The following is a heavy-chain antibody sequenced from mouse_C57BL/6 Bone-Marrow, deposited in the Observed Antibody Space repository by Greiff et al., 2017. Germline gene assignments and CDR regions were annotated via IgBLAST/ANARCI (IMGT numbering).Heavy chain of an antibody. Sequence: EVKLVESGGGLVKPGGSLKLSCAASGFTFSSYAMSWVRQTPEKRLEWVATISDGGSYTYYPDNVKGRFTISRDNAKNNLYLQMSHLKSEDTAMYYCARDGRLPAWCAYWGQGTLVTVSA. J-gene: IGHJ3*01. CDR1: GFTFSSYA. V-gene: IGHV5-4*01. D-gene: IGHD2-4*01. CDR2: ISDGGSYT. CDR3: ARDGRLPAWCAY.